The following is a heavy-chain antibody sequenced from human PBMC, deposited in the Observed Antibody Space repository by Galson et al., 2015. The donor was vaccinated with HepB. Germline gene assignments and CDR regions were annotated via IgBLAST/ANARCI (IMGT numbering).Heavy chain of an antibody. CDR2: ISYDGSNK. Sequence: SLRLSCAASGFTFSSYGMHWVRQAPGKGLEWVAVISYDGSNKYYADSVKGRFTISRDNSKNTLYLQMNSLRAEDTAVYYCANALGANRWAPPPSKSWGQGTLVTVSS. CDR1: GFTFSSYG. J-gene: IGHJ4*02. CDR3: ANALGANRWAPPPSKS. V-gene: IGHV3-30*18. D-gene: IGHD1-26*01.